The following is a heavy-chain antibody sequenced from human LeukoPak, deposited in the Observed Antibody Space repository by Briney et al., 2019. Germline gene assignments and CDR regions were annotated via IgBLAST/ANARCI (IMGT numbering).Heavy chain of an antibody. V-gene: IGHV1-18*01. CDR2: INAYNGDT. J-gene: IGHJ4*02. D-gene: IGHD3-10*01. CDR3: ARDGSGVWFDY. CDR1: NYTFTSYG. Sequence: GASVKVSCKASNYTFTSYGISWVRHAPGQGLEWMAWINAYNGDTNYAQKLQGRVTLTTETSTSTAYMELRSLRSDDTAVYYCARDGSGVWFDYWGQGTLVTVSS.